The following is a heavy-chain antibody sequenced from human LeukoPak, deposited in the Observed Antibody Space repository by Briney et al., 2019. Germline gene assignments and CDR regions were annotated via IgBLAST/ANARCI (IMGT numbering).Heavy chain of an antibody. J-gene: IGHJ3*02. Sequence: PGGSLRLSCAASGFTFSTYAKSWVRQAPGKGLKWVSAISGSGGISYYADSVKGRFTISRDNSKKTLYLQMNSLRAEDTALYYCIGGECSSTSCGSDAFDIWGQGTMVTVSS. V-gene: IGHV3-23*01. D-gene: IGHD2-2*01. CDR3: IGGECSSTSCGSDAFDI. CDR2: ISGSGGIS. CDR1: GFTFSTYA.